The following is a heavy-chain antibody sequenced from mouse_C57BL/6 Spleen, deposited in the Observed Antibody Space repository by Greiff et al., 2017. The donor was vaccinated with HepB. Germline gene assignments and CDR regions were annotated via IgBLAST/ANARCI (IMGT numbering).Heavy chain of an antibody. D-gene: IGHD1-1*01. V-gene: IGHV1-63*01. Sequence: VQLQESGAALVRPGTSVKISCKASGYTFTHYWIGWVKQRPGPCLEWIGDIYPGGSYTNYNEKFKGKATMTADKSSSTAYMQCISLTSEDSSIDYCARGDYGSSYLYYFDYWGQGTTLTVSS. CDR1: GYTFTHYW. CDR3: ARGDYGSSYLYYFDY. J-gene: IGHJ2*01. CDR2: IYPGGSYT.